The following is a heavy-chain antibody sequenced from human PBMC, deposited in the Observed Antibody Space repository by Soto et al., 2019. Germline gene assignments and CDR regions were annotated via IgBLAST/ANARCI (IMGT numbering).Heavy chain of an antibody. J-gene: IGHJ4*02. V-gene: IGHV3-48*01. CDR1: GFTFSSYS. Sequence: ELQLVESGGGLVQPGGSLRLSCAASGFTFSSYSMNWVRQAPGKGLEWVSYISSSSSTIFYADSVKGGFTISRDNAKNSLYLQMNSKRAEDTAVYYCARQVRGEYSGSDFICLGDIWGQGTLVTVSS. D-gene: IGHD5-12*01. CDR3: ARQVRGEYSGSDFICLGDI. CDR2: ISSSSSTI.